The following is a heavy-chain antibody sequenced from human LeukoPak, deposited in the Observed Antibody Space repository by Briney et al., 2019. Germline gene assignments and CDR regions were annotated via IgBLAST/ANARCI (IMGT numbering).Heavy chain of an antibody. CDR1: GGSISSGDHY. Sequence: SETLSLTCTVSGGSISSGDHYWSWIRQPPGKGLEWIGYIYYSGSTYYNPSLKSRVTISVDTSKNQFSLKLSSVTAADTAVYYCARGDFWSGYVPSWFDPWGQGTLVTVSS. D-gene: IGHD3-3*01. CDR3: ARGDFWSGYVPSWFDP. J-gene: IGHJ5*02. V-gene: IGHV4-30-4*08. CDR2: IYYSGST.